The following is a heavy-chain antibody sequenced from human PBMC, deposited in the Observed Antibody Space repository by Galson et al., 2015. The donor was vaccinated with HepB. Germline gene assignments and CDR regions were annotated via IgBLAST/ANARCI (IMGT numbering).Heavy chain of an antibody. CDR2: ISYDGSNK. CDR3: AKQRRRYDSSGYDAFDI. CDR1: GFTFSSYG. Sequence: SLRLSCAASGFTFSSYGMHWVRQAPGKGLERVAVISYDGSNKYYADSVKGRFTISRDNSKNTLYLQMNSLRAEDTAVYYCAKQRRRYDSSGYDAFDIWGQGTMVTVSS. D-gene: IGHD3-22*01. V-gene: IGHV3-30*18. J-gene: IGHJ3*02.